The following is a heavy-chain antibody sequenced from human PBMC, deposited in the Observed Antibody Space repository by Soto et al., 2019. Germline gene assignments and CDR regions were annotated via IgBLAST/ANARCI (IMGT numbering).Heavy chain of an antibody. Sequence: KTGGSLRLSCAASGFTFSSYSMNWVRQAPGKGLEWVSSISSSSSYIYYADSVKGRFTISRDNAKNSLYLQMNSLRAEDTAVYYCARDRISSSWYGGWFDPWGQGTLVTVSS. CDR2: ISSSSSYI. J-gene: IGHJ5*02. V-gene: IGHV3-21*01. CDR3: ARDRISSSWYGGWFDP. D-gene: IGHD6-13*01. CDR1: GFTFSSYS.